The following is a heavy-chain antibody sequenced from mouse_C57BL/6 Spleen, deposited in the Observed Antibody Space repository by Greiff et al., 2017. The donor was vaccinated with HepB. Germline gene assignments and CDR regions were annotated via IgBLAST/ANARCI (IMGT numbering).Heavy chain of an antibody. CDR1: GFTFNTYA. CDR2: IRSKSSNYAT. D-gene: IGHD3-2*02. V-gene: IGHV10-3*01. J-gene: IGHJ4*01. Sequence: EVQRVESGGGLVQPKGSLKLSCAASGFTFNTYAMHWVRQAPGKGLEWVARIRSKSSNYATYYADSVKDRFTISRDDSQSMLYLQMNNLKTEDTAMYYCVREGSGPYYYAMDYWGQGTSVTVSS. CDR3: VREGSGPYYYAMDY.